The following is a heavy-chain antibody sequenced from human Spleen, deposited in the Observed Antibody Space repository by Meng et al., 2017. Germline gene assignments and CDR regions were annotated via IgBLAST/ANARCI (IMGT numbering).Heavy chain of an antibody. CDR1: GFTFSSYW. J-gene: IGHJ4*02. V-gene: IGHV3-74*01. CDR2: INTDGSTT. D-gene: IGHD2-21*01. Sequence: GESLKISCVASGFTFSSYWMHWVRQDPGKGLVWVSRINTDGSTTSYADSVKGRFTISRDNAENTLYLQMNSLRAEDTAVYYCVRDLGGCGGGFCSYYFDYWGQGPLVTVSS. CDR3: VRDLGGCGGGFCSYYFDY.